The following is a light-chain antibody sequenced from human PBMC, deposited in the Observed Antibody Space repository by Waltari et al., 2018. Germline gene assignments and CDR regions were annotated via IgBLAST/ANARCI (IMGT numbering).Light chain of an antibody. J-gene: IGLJ2*01. CDR1: QLGDKY. V-gene: IGLV3-1*01. Sequence: SYELTQPPSVSVSPGQTASITCSGAQLGDKYACWYQQKPGQAPVLILYQDSKRPSVIPERFSGSNSGNTATLTISGTQAMDEADYYCQAWDSSTVVFGGGPKLTVL. CDR2: QDS. CDR3: QAWDSSTVV.